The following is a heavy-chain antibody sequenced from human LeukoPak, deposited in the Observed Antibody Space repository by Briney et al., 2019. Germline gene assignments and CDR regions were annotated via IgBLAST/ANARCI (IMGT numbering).Heavy chain of an antibody. CDR2: IIIAGDT. CDR3: ARGVGSPFGY. CDR1: GFTLSGND. J-gene: IGHJ4*02. D-gene: IGHD1-26*01. V-gene: IGHV3-13*01. Sequence: GGSLRLSCAASGFTLSGNDMHWVRQVTGKGLEWVSGIIIAGDTYYPDSVKGRFSISRENAKNSLYLQMNSLRAEDTAVYYCARGVGSPFGYWGQGTLVTVSS.